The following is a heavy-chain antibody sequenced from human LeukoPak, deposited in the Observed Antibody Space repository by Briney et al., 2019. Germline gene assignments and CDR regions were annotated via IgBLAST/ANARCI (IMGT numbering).Heavy chain of an antibody. D-gene: IGHD3-22*01. Sequence: APSVKVSCKASGYTFTGYYMHWVRQAPGQGLECMGWINPNSGGKNYAQKFQGSVTMTSDTSISTAYMELSRLRSDDTAVYYCARGGVYYDSSGYYQGLGYWGQGTLVTVSS. J-gene: IGHJ4*02. V-gene: IGHV1-2*02. CDR1: GYTFTGYY. CDR3: ARGGVYYDSSGYYQGLGY. CDR2: INPNSGGK.